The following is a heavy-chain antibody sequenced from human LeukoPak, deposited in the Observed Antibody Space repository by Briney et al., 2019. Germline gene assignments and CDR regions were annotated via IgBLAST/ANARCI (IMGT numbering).Heavy chain of an antibody. J-gene: IGHJ4*02. CDR3: HPLSYVSD. V-gene: IGHV3-74*01. Sequence: GGSLRLSCAVSGFTFSSRLMHWVRQAPGKGLVWVALIKDDGTTNYADSVRGRFTASRDDAKNTVYLQMSSLRADDTAVYYCHPLSYVSDWGQGTLVTVSA. CDR2: IKDDGTT. D-gene: IGHD3-10*02. CDR1: GFTFSSRL.